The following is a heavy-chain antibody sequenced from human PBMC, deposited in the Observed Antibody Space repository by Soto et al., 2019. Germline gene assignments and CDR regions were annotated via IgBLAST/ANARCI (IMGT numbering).Heavy chain of an antibody. D-gene: IGHD4-4*01. CDR2: IYYSGST. Sequence: SETLSVTCTVSGGSISSGGYYWSWIRQHPGKSLEWIGYIYYSGSTHYNPSLKSRVTISVDTSKNQFSLKLSSVTATDTAVYYCARDLYSNYDGADAKYYYYYYGMDVWGQGTTVTVSS. CDR1: GGSISSGGYY. J-gene: IGHJ6*02. V-gene: IGHV4-31*03. CDR3: ARDLYSNYDGADAKYYYYYYGMDV.